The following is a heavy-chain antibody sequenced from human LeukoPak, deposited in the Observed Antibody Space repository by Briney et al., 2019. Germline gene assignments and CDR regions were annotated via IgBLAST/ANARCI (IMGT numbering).Heavy chain of an antibody. CDR2: ISGSGGSA. CDR1: GFTFSSYA. D-gene: IGHD5-12*01. CDR3: ARHSGYYCLSPPPFAH. Sequence: PGGSLRLSCAASGFTFSSYAMSWVRQAPGKGLEWVSAISGSGGSAYYADSVKGRFTISRDNSKNTLYLQMNSLRAGDTAVYYCARHSGYYCLSPPPFAHGGQGTLVTVSS. V-gene: IGHV3-23*01. J-gene: IGHJ4*02.